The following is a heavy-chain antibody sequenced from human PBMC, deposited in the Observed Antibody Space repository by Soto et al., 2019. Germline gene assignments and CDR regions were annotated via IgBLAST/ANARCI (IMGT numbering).Heavy chain of an antibody. Sequence: EVQLVESGGGLVQPGGSLKLSCAASGFTFSGSAMHWVRQASGKGLEWVGRIRSKANSYATAYAASVKGRFTISRDDSKNTAYLQMNSLKTEDTAVYYCTRRPDYYDSSGFYYYYGMDVWGQGTTVTVSS. CDR1: GFTFSGSA. CDR3: TRRPDYYDSSGFYYYYGMDV. CDR2: IRSKANSYAT. D-gene: IGHD3-22*01. V-gene: IGHV3-73*02. J-gene: IGHJ6*02.